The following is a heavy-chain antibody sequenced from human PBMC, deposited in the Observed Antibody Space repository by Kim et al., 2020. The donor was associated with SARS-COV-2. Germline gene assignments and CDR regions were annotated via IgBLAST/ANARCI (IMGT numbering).Heavy chain of an antibody. V-gene: IGHV3-30*04. D-gene: IGHD1-26*01. CDR3: ARADIGSYYGYYYGMDF. J-gene: IGHJ6*02. Sequence: GGSLRLSCAASGFTFSSYAMHWVRQAPGKGLEWVAVISYDGSNKYYADSVKGRFTISRDNSKNTLYLQMNSLRAEDTAVYYCARADIGSYYGYYYGMDFWGQGTTVTVSS. CDR2: ISYDGSNK. CDR1: GFTFSSYA.